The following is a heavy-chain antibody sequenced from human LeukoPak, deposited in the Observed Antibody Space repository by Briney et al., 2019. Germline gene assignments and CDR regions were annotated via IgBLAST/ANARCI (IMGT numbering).Heavy chain of an antibody. J-gene: IGHJ4*02. V-gene: IGHV4-39*01. CDR1: GGSISSSSYY. Sequence: SETLSLTCTVSGGSISSSSYYWGWIRQPPGKGLEWIGSIYYSGSTYYNPSLKSRVTISVDTSKNQFSLKLSSVTAADTAVYYCARLGGLSIAARPIDYWGQGTLVTVTS. CDR2: IYYSGST. D-gene: IGHD6-6*01. CDR3: ARLGGLSIAARPIDY.